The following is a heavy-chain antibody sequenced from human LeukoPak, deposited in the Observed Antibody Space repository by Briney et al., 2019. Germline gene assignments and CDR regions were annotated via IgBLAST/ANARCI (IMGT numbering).Heavy chain of an antibody. D-gene: IGHD2-8*01. J-gene: IGHJ5*02. V-gene: IGHV4-30-2*01. CDR2: IYHSGST. Sequence: SETLSLTCAVSGGSISSGGYSWSWIRQPPWKGLEWIGYIYHSGSTYYNPSLKSRVTISVDRSKNQFSLTLSSVTAADTAVYYCARALVWGFDPWGQGTLVTVSS. CDR3: ARALVWGFDP. CDR1: GGSISSGGYS.